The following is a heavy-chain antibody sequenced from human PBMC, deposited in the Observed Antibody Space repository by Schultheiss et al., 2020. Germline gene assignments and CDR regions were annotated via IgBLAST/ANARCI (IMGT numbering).Heavy chain of an antibody. CDR3: AGGYAGVFDY. J-gene: IGHJ4*02. D-gene: IGHD2-8*01. Sequence: GESLKISCAASGFTFSSYAMHWVRQAPGKGLEWVAVISYDGSNKYYADSVKGRFTISRDNSKNTLYLQMNSLRAEDTAVYYCAGGYAGVFDYWGQGTLVTVSS. CDR2: ISYDGSNK. V-gene: IGHV3-30-3*01. CDR1: GFTFSSYA.